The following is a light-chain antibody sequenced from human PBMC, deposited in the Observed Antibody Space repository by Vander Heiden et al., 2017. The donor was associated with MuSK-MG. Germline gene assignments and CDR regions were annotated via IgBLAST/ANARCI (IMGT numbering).Light chain of an antibody. CDR1: KLGDKY. V-gene: IGLV3-1*01. Sequence: SSELTQPPSVSVSPGQTASITCSADKLGDKYACWYHQKPGHSPVLFIYKDSKRPSGIPERFSGSNSGNTATLTISGTQAMDEADYYCQAWDSSTFYVFGTGTKVTVL. CDR2: KDS. J-gene: IGLJ1*01. CDR3: QAWDSSTFYV.